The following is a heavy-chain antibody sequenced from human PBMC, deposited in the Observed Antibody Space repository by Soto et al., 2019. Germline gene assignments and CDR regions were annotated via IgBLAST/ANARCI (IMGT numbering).Heavy chain of an antibody. D-gene: IGHD3-22*01. CDR1: VVSISSSSYY. V-gene: IGHV4-39*01. CDR3: ARHSYSYYCDSRGPRGSFHI. J-gene: IGHJ3*02. CDR2: IYYSGST. Sequence: PSDTLSLTCTVSVVSISSSSYYCGWIRQPPWKGLEWIGSIYYSGSTYYNPSLKSRVTISVDTSKNQFSLKLSSVTAADTAVYYCARHSYSYYCDSRGPRGSFHIWGQATMSTVS.